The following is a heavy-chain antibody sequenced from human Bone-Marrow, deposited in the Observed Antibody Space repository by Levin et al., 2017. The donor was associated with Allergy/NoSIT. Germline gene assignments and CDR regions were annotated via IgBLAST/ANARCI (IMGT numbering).Heavy chain of an antibody. Sequence: SETLSLTCAVSGGSISSYYWSWIRQPAGGGLEWIGRVQSSGGTDYNPSLRSRVTMSVDTSKSHFSLELKSVTAADTAVYFCARADGSYLSYWGQGILVTVSS. V-gene: IGHV4-4*07. CDR2: VQSSGGT. CDR3: ARADGSYLSY. D-gene: IGHD3-10*01. J-gene: IGHJ4*02. CDR1: GGSISSYY.